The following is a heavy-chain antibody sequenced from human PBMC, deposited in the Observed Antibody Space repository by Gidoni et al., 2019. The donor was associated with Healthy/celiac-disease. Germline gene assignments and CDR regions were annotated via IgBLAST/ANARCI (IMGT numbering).Heavy chain of an antibody. CDR2: IIPIFGIA. D-gene: IGHD3-3*01. CDR3: ARVESGYQYYFDY. Sequence: QVQLVQSGAEVKKPWPSVKVSCKASAATFSSYAISSVRQAAGQELEWMGGIIPIFGIANYAQKFQGRVTITADKSTSTAYRELRSLGSEETAVYCCARVESGYQYYFDYWGQGTLVTVSS. J-gene: IGHJ4*02. CDR1: AATFSSYA. V-gene: IGHV1-69*17.